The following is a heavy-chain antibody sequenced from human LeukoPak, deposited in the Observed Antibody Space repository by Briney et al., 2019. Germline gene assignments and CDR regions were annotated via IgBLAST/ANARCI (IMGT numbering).Heavy chain of an antibody. J-gene: IGHJ6*04. D-gene: IGHD3-10*01. CDR1: GGSISSSNW. CDR3: ARDRRITMVRGVIEGPDYYHGMDV. Sequence: PSETLSLTCAVSGGSISSSNWWSWVRQPPGKGLEWIGEIYHSGSTNYNPSLKSRVTISVDKSKNQFSLKLSSVTAADTAVYYCARDRRITMVRGVIEGPDYYHGMDVWGKGTTVTVSS. V-gene: IGHV4-4*02. CDR2: IYHSGST.